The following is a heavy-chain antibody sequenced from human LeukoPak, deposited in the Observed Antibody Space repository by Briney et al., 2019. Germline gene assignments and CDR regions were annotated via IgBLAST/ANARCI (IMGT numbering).Heavy chain of an antibody. Sequence: PSETLSLTCTVSGGSISSGGYYWSWIRQPPGKGLEWIGYIYHSGSTYYNPSLKSRVTISVDRSKNQFSLKLSSVTAADTAVYYCARVGLGPGDNWFDPWGQGTLVTVSS. V-gene: IGHV4-30-2*01. J-gene: IGHJ5*02. CDR1: GGSISSGGYY. CDR2: IYHSGST. CDR3: ARVGLGPGDNWFDP. D-gene: IGHD1-26*01.